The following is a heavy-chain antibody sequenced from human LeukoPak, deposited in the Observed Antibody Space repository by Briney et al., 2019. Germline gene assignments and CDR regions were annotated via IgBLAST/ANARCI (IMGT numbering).Heavy chain of an antibody. CDR1: GGSISNYY. D-gene: IGHD5-24*01. CDR3: AASTEGLQADY. V-gene: IGHV4-4*07. J-gene: IGHJ4*02. Sequence: SETLSLTCTVSGGSISNYYWSWIRQPAGEGLEWIVRMYASGSSSYNPSLKSRVTMSGGTSKNQFSLKLSSVTAADTAVYYCAASTEGLQADYWGQGTLVTVSS. CDR2: MYASGSS.